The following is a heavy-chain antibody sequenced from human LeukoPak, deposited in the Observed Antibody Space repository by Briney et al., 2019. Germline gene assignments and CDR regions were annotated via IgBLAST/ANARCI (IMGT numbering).Heavy chain of an antibody. CDR3: ASQTSYGSSWYTDY. CDR1: GGTFSSYT. Sequence: GASVKVSCKASGGTFSSYTISWVRQAPGQGLEWMGRIIPILGIANYAQKFQGRVTITADKSTSTAYMEMSSLRSEDTAVYYCASQTSYGSSWYTDYWGQGTLVTVSS. D-gene: IGHD6-13*01. J-gene: IGHJ4*02. V-gene: IGHV1-69*02. CDR2: IIPILGIA.